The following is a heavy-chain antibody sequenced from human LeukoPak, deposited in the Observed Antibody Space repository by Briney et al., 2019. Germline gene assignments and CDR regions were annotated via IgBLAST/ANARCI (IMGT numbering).Heavy chain of an antibody. CDR2: ISYDGSNK. J-gene: IGHJ4*02. V-gene: IGHV3-30*18. CDR3: AKDREGYSYGSHFDY. D-gene: IGHD5-18*01. CDR1: GFTFSSYG. Sequence: GRSLRLSCAASGFTFSSYGMHWVRQAPGKGLEWVAVISYDGSNKYYADSVKGRFTISRDNSKNTLYLQMNSLRAEDTAVYYCAKDREGYSYGSHFDYWGQGTLVTVSS.